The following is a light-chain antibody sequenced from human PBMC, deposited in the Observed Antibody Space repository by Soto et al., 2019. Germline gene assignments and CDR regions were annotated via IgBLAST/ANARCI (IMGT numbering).Light chain of an antibody. CDR2: GAS. Sequence: DIALTQSPGTLSLSPGERAALSCGASQSVSNNFLACYQQKPGQAPRLLISGASSRATGIPDRFSGSGSGTDFTLTISRVEPEDFAVYYCQQYGTSPLTFGGGTKVDIK. V-gene: IGKV3-20*01. J-gene: IGKJ4*01. CDR1: QSVSNNF. CDR3: QQYGTSPLT.